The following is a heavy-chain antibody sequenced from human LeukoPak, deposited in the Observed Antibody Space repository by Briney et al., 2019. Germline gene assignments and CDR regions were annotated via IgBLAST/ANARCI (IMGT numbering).Heavy chain of an antibody. V-gene: IGHV3-11*04. CDR1: GFTFTYAW. CDR2: ISSSGSTI. CDR3: ARRGPRVLLWFGEFYY. Sequence: GGSLRLSCAASGFTFTYAWMTWVRQAPGKGLEWVSYISSSGSTIYYADSVKGRFTISRDNAKNSLYLQMNSLRAEDTAVYYCARRGPRVLLWFGEFYYWGQGTLVTVSS. J-gene: IGHJ4*02. D-gene: IGHD3-10*01.